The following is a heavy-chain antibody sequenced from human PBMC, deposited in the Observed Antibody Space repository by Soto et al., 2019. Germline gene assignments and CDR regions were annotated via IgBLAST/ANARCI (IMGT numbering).Heavy chain of an antibody. D-gene: IGHD3-22*01. Sequence: EVQLVESGGGLVKPGGSLRLSCAASGFTFSSYSMNWVRQAPGKGLEWVSSISSSSSYIYYADSVKGRFTISRDNAKNSLYLQMNSLRAEDTAVYYCARDGYYDSSGSEYFRHWGQGTLVTVSS. CDR1: GFTFSSYS. CDR3: ARDGYYDSSGSEYFRH. V-gene: IGHV3-21*01. CDR2: ISSSSSYI. J-gene: IGHJ1*01.